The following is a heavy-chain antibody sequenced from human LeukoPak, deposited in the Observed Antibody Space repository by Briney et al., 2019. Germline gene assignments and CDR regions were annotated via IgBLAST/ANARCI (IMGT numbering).Heavy chain of an antibody. CDR2: IRYDGSNK. CDR1: GFTFSSYG. J-gene: IGHJ4*02. CDR3: ARWLEDCSGGSCYSTDY. Sequence: PGGSLRLSCAASGFTFSSYGMHWVRQAPGKGLEWVAFIRYDGSNKYYADSVKGRFTISRDNSKNTLYLQMNSLRAEDTAVYYCARWLEDCSGGSCYSTDYWGQGTLVTVSS. V-gene: IGHV3-30*02. D-gene: IGHD2-15*01.